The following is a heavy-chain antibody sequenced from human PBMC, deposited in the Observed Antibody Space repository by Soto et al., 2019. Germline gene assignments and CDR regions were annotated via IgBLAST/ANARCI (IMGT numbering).Heavy chain of an antibody. J-gene: IGHJ4*02. CDR1: GFTFGDYA. D-gene: IGHD3-9*01. CDR2: IRSKAYSGTT. CDR3: AGGYFGSLLHPLDY. Sequence: PGRSLRLSCTAFGFTFGDYATSWVRQAPGKGLEWGGFIRSKAYSGTTDYAAPVTGRFTISRDDSKNFAYRQMNSLKIEPTAADFCAGGYFGSLLHPLDYWGQGTMVTVSS. V-gene: IGHV3-49*04.